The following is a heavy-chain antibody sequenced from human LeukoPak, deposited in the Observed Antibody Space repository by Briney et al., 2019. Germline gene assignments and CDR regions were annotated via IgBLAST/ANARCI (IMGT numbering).Heavy chain of an antibody. J-gene: IGHJ4*02. D-gene: IGHD6-13*01. CDR3: ARESSGIAATDKIDF. CDR2: FTSMSGTI. CDR1: GFTFSSYS. Sequence: GRSLRLSCVASGFTFSSYSMNWVRQAPGKGLEWVSSFTSMSGTIYYADSVKGRFTISRDNAKNSLFLQMSSLRAEDTAVYYCARESSGIAATDKIDFWGQGTLVTVSS. V-gene: IGHV3-21*01.